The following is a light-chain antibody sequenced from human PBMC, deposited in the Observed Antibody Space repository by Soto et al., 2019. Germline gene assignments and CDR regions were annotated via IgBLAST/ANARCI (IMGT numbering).Light chain of an antibody. CDR3: QHPQT. CDR2: DAS. J-gene: IGKJ1*01. CDR1: QSVSSY. Sequence: EIVWTQSPATLSLSPGERATLSCRASQSVSSYLAWYQQKPGQAPRLLIYDASNRATGIPARFSGSGSGTDFTLTISSLEPEDFAVYYCQHPQTFGQGTKVEIK. V-gene: IGKV3-11*01.